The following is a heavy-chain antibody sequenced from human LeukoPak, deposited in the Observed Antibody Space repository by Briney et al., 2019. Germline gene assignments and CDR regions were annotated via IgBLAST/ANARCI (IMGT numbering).Heavy chain of an antibody. J-gene: IGHJ4*02. Sequence: GGSLRLSCAASGFVFRSYAMNWVRQAPGKGLEWVSSISGSGGVTQYGDSVKGRFTISRDNSNNTMYLQMNSLRVEDTAIYYCARDRHGDYSLDYWGQGILVTVSS. CDR1: GFVFRSYA. D-gene: IGHD4-17*01. CDR2: ISGSGGVT. CDR3: ARDRHGDYSLDY. V-gene: IGHV3-23*01.